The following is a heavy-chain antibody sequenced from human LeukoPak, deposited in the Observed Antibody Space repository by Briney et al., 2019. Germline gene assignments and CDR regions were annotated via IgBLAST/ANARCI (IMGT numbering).Heavy chain of an antibody. CDR3: ARDYGDYYDSSGYNYYYYYGMDV. V-gene: IGHV4-34*01. D-gene: IGHD3-22*01. J-gene: IGHJ6*02. CDR1: GGSFSGYY. Sequence: SETLSLTCAVYGGSFSGYYWSWIRQPPGKGLEWIGEINHSGSTNYNPSLKSRVTISVDTSKNQFSLKLSSVTAADTAVHYCARDYGDYYDSSGYNYYYYYGMDVWGQGTTVTVSS. CDR2: INHSGST.